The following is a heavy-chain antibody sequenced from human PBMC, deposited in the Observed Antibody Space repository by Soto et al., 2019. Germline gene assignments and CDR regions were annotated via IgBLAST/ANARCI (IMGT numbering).Heavy chain of an antibody. D-gene: IGHD3-10*01. Sequence: LRLSCAASGFTFSSYGMHWVRQAPGKGLEWVAVIWYDGSNKYYADSVKGRFTISRDNSKNTLYLQMNSLRAEDTAVYYCASSYYGSGSYYSYYYYYGMDVWGQGTTVTVSS. J-gene: IGHJ6*02. CDR3: ASSYYGSGSYYSYYYYYGMDV. V-gene: IGHV3-33*01. CDR2: IWYDGSNK. CDR1: GFTFSSYG.